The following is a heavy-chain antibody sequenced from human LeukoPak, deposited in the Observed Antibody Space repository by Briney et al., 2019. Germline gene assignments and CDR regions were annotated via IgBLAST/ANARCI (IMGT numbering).Heavy chain of an antibody. D-gene: IGHD6-13*01. J-gene: IGHJ4*02. CDR3: ARGGVPGQQLDY. CDR1: GYRFTAHF. CDR2: INPNDGGT. Sequence: ASVKVSCKTSGYRFTAHFTYWVRQAPGQGLEWMGWINPNDGGTNYAQKFQGRVTLTRDTTFTTTYMDVTRLTPDDTAVYYCARGGVPGQQLDYWGPGTLVTVSS. V-gene: IGHV1-2*02.